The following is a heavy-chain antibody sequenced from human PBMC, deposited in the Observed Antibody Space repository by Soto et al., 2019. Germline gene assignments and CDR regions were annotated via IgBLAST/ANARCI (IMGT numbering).Heavy chain of an antibody. CDR1: GFTFSSYG. J-gene: IGHJ4*02. D-gene: IGHD4-17*01. CDR2: IWYDGNNK. CDR3: ARVTTGTQEFDY. V-gene: IGHV3-33*01. Sequence: QVQLVESGGGVVQPGRSLRLSCEASGFTFSSYGMHWVRQAPGKGLEWVAVIWYDGNNKYYADSVEGRFTISRDNSKNMLYLQMNSLRAEDTAVYYCARVTTGTQEFDYWGQGTLVTVSS.